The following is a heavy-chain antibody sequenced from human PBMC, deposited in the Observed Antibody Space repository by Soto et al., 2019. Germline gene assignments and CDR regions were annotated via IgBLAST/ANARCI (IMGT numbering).Heavy chain of an antibody. CDR1: GFSVSSGSYY. Sequence: SETLSLTCTVSGFSVSSGSYYWIWIRQPPGKGLEWIGYIYYSGSSDYNPSLKSRVTISVDTSKNQFSLKLTSVTAADTAVYYCARFPLQLAITDIWGQGTMVTVSS. V-gene: IGHV4-61*01. D-gene: IGHD1-1*01. CDR3: ARFPLQLAITDI. J-gene: IGHJ3*02. CDR2: IYYSGSS.